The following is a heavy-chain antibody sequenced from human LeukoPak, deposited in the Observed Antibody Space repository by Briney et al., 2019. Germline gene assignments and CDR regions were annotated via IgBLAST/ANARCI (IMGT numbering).Heavy chain of an antibody. CDR1: GGSISSYY. D-gene: IGHD5-18*01. Sequence: PSQTLSLTCTVSGGSISSYYWSWIRQPAGKGLEWIGRIYTSGSTNYNPSLKSRVTMSVDTSKNQFSLKLSSVTAADTAVYYCARIDGFWWIQLGTDAFDIWGQGTMVTVSS. CDR2: IYTSGST. V-gene: IGHV4-4*07. J-gene: IGHJ3*02. CDR3: ARIDGFWWIQLGTDAFDI.